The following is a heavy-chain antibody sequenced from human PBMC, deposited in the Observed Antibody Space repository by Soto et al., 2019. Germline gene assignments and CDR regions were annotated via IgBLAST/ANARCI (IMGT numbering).Heavy chain of an antibody. V-gene: IGHV3-30-3*01. J-gene: IGHJ4*02. CDR1: GLTFNSYA. D-gene: IGHD1-26*01. CDR3: ARSAGYSGTHDY. CDR2: ISYDGSNK. Sequence: PCGSLRLSCAASGLTFNSYAMHWVRQAPGKGLEWVAVISYDGSNKYFADSVKGRFTISRDNSKNTLYLQMNSLRAEDTAVYYCARSAGYSGTHDYWGQGTLLTVSS.